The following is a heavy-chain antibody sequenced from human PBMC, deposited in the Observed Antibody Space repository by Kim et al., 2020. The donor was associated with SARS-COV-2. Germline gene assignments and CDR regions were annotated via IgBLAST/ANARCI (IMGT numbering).Heavy chain of an antibody. CDR2: IIPIFGTA. Sequence: SVKVSCKASGGTFSSYAISWVRQAPGQGLEWMGGIIPIFGTANYAQKFQGRVTITADESTSTAYMELSSLRSEDTAVYYCAGIKDYDFWSGYYDSGLYYYYYGMDVWGQGTTVTVSS. CDR1: GGTFSSYA. J-gene: IGHJ6*02. D-gene: IGHD3-3*01. CDR3: AGIKDYDFWSGYYDSGLYYYYYGMDV. V-gene: IGHV1-69*13.